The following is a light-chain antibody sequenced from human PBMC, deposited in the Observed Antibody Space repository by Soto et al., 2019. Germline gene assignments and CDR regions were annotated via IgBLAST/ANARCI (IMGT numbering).Light chain of an antibody. Sequence: EILFTQSPGTLSLSPGQRATLSCRASQSISSSNLAWYQQRPGRAPRLLIYDTSTRAAGIPDRFSGSGSGTDFTLTISRLEPEDFAVYYCQHYGSSPLFTFGPGTKVDIK. CDR3: QHYGSSPLFT. J-gene: IGKJ3*01. CDR2: DTS. V-gene: IGKV3-20*01. CDR1: QSISSSN.